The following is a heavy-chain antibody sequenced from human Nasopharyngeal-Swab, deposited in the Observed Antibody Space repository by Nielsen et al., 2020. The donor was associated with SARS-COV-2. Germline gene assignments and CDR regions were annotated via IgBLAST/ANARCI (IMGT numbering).Heavy chain of an antibody. Sequence: WIRQPPGKGLEWIGYIYYSGSTNYNPSLKSRVTISVDTSKNQFSLKLSSVTAVDTAVYYCARDRVTGFLGQVYYYYGMDVWGQGTTVTVSS. CDR3: ARDRVTGFLGQVYYYYGMDV. D-gene: IGHD3-3*01. V-gene: IGHV4-59*01. CDR2: IYYSGST. J-gene: IGHJ6*02.